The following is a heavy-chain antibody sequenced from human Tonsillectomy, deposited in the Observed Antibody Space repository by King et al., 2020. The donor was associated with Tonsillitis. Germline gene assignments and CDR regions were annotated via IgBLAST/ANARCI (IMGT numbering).Heavy chain of an antibody. CDR2: INPSGGST. Sequence: QLVQSGAEVKKPGASVKVSCKASGYTFTSYYMHWVRQAPGQGLEWMGIINPSGGSTSYAQKFQGRVTMTRDTSTSTVYMELSSLRSEDTAVYYCARGNWNDDTPKHKQLQNYFDYWGQGTLVTVSS. J-gene: IGHJ4*02. D-gene: IGHD1-1*01. CDR1: GYTFTSYY. V-gene: IGHV1-46*01. CDR3: ARGNWNDDTPKHKQLQNYFDY.